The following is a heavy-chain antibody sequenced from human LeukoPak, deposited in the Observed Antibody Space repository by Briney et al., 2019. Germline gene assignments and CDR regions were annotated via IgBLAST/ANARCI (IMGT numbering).Heavy chain of an antibody. CDR2: ISSSSSYI. V-gene: IGHV3-21*01. CDR1: GFTFSSYS. Sequence: GGSLRLSCAASGFTFSSYSMNWVRQAPGKGLEWVSSISSSSSYIYYADSVKGRFTISRDNAKNSLYLQMKSLRAEDTAVYYCARGYYDFWSGEFYYYYYGMDVWGQGTTVTVSS. J-gene: IGHJ6*02. CDR3: ARGYYDFWSGEFYYYYYGMDV. D-gene: IGHD3-3*01.